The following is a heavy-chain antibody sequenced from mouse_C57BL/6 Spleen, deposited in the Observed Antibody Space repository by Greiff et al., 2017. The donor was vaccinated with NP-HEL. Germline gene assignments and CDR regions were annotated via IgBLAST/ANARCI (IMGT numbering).Heavy chain of an antibody. CDR3: ARRYMITYAMDY. D-gene: IGHD2-4*01. V-gene: IGHV1-82*01. CDR2: IYPGDGDT. CDR1: GYAFSSSW. J-gene: IGHJ4*01. Sequence: QVQLQQSGPELVKPGASVKISCKASGYAFSSSWMNWVKQRPGKGLEWIGRIYPGDGDTNYNGKFKGKATLTAYKSSSTAYMQLSSLTSEDSAVYFCARRYMITYAMDYWGQGTSVTVSS.